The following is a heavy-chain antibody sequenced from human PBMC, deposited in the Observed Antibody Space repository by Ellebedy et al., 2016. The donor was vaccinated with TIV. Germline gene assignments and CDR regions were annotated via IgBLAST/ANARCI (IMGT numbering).Heavy chain of an antibody. CDR3: ARETHFYDSRSDYPWGS. J-gene: IGHJ5*02. CDR1: GYTFTTYT. CDR2: INAGNGNT. V-gene: IGHV1-3*01. D-gene: IGHD3-22*01. Sequence: ASVKVSXKASGYTFTTYTMHWVRQAPGQRLEWMGWINAGNGNTKYSQKFQGRVTISRDTSASTAYMELSSLRSEDTAVYYCARETHFYDSRSDYPWGSWGQGTLVTVSS.